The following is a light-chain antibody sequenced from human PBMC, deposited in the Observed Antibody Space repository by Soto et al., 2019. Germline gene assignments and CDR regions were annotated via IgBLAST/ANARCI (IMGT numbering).Light chain of an antibody. CDR2: DVS. Sequence: QSVLTQPASVSGSPGQSITISCTGTSSDVGGYNYVSWYQQHPGKAPKLMIYDVSNRPSGVSNRFSGSKSANTASLTISGLQAEDEAYYYCSSYTSSSTPVVFGGGTKVTVL. CDR1: SSDVGGYNY. V-gene: IGLV2-14*01. CDR3: SSYTSSSTPVV. J-gene: IGLJ2*01.